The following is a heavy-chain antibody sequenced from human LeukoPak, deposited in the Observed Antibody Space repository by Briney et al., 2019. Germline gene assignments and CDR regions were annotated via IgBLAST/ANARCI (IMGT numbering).Heavy chain of an antibody. Sequence: PSETLSLTCSVSGGSISNTNYWAWIRQSPGRGLEWIGSIYYTGTTFDNPSLEGRVTISVDTSRNQFSLTLSSVTAADTAVYYCARRGYSNYLYFFDYWGQGTLVTVSS. CDR3: ARRGYSNYLYFFDY. CDR2: IYYTGTT. V-gene: IGHV4-39*01. J-gene: IGHJ4*02. D-gene: IGHD4-11*01. CDR1: GGSISNTNY.